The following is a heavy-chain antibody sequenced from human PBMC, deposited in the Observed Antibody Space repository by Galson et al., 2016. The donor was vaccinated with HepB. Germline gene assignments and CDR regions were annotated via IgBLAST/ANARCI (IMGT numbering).Heavy chain of an antibody. J-gene: IGHJ6*02. D-gene: IGHD6-19*01. Sequence: SLRLSCAASGFTFSSYGMHWVRQASGKGLEWVAVISYDGSKKYYGDSVKGRFTISRDNSKNTLFLQMNSLRVEDAAVYYCAKDLKVAGNYYYYGMDVWGQGTMVTVSS. CDR1: GFTFSSYG. CDR3: AKDLKVAGNYYYYGMDV. CDR2: ISYDGSKK. V-gene: IGHV3-30*18.